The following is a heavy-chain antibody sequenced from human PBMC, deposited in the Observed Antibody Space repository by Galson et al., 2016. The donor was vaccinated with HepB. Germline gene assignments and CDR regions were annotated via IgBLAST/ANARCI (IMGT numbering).Heavy chain of an antibody. CDR3: ANDGGGSYNSAS. Sequence: SLRLWCVASGFTFSSYSMNWVRQAPGKGLEWVSHITHTTNTIYYADSVKGRFTISKDNAKNSVYLQMNSLSDEDRAVYFCANDGGGSYNSASWGQGTLFSVSS. CDR1: GFTFSSYS. D-gene: IGHD5-24*01. V-gene: IGHV3-48*02. CDR2: ITHTTNTI. J-gene: IGHJ1*01.